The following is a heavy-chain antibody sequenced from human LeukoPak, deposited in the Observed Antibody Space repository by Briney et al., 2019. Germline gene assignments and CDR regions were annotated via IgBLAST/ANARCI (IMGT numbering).Heavy chain of an antibody. V-gene: IGHV5-51*01. D-gene: IGHD3-22*01. CDR2: IYPGDSDT. J-gene: IGHJ3*02. CDR1: GYSFTSYW. Sequence: GESLKISCKGSGYSFTSYWIGWGRQMPGKGLEWMGIIYPGDSDTRYSPSFQGQVTISADKSISTAYLQWSSLKASDTAMYYCARRQNYGSSGYYYVGHAFDIWGQGTMVTVSS. CDR3: ARRQNYGSSGYYYVGHAFDI.